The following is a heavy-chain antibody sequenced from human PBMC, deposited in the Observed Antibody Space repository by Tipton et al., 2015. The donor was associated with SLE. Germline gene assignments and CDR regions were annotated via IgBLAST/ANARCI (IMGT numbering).Heavy chain of an antibody. CDR3: ARDKSSGSYYFHH. CDR1: GYTFTSYS. V-gene: IGHV1-18*01. D-gene: IGHD1-26*01. CDR2: ISASNGDT. J-gene: IGHJ1*01. Sequence: QLVQSGTEVKKPGASVKVSCKASGYTFTSYSITWVRQAPGQGLEWMGWISASNGDTNYAQKFQGRVTMTTDTSTSTAYVELRSLRSDDTAVYYCARDKSSGSYYFHHWGQGTLVTVSS.